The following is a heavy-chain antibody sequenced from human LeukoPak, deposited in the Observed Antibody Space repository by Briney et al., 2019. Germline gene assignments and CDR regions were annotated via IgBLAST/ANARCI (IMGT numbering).Heavy chain of an antibody. V-gene: IGHV3-7*01. J-gene: IGHJ5*02. D-gene: IGHD3-16*01. CDR2: IKADGSEK. CDR1: GFTFSSQW. Sequence: GGSLRLSCAASGFTFSSQWMSWVRPAPGKGREWVANIKADGSEKSYVDPVKGRFTISRDNAKNSLYLQMNSLRAEDTGVYYCARAFSWGQGTLVTVSS. CDR3: ARAFS.